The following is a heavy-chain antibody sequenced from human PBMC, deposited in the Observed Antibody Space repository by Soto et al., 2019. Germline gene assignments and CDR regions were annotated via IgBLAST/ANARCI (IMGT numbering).Heavy chain of an antibody. J-gene: IGHJ4*02. V-gene: IGHV3-23*01. CDR2: ISGSGGST. D-gene: IGHD4-17*01. Sequence: ETLRLSCAASGFTFSSYAMSWVRQAPGKGLEWVSAISGSGGSTYYADSVKGRFTISRDNSKNTLYLQMNSLRAEDTAVYYCAKTPTVTTIFLLDYWGQGTLVTVSS. CDR3: AKTPTVTTIFLLDY. CDR1: GFTFSSYA.